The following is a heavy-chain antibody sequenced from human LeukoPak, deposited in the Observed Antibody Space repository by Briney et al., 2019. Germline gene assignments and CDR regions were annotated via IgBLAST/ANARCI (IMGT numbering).Heavy chain of an antibody. CDR1: GGSISSGSYS. CDR2: IYTSGST. CDR3: VRGGSKAAATFDY. D-gene: IGHD2-15*01. V-gene: IGHV4-61*02. J-gene: IGHJ4*02. Sequence: SETLSLTCTVSGGSISSGSYSWSWIRQPAGKGLEWIGRIYTSGSTNYNPSLKSRVSMSGDTSKNQFSLKLSSVTAADTAVYYCVRGGSKAAATFDYWGQGTLVTVSS.